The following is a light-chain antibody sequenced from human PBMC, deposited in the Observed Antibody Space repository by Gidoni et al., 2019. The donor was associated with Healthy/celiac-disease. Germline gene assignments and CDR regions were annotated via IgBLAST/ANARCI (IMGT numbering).Light chain of an antibody. V-gene: IGKV3-15*01. J-gene: IGKJ3*01. CDR1: QSVSSN. Sequence: IVMTPSLATLSVSPGERATLSCRASQSVSSNLAWYQQKPGQAPRLLIYGASTRATGIPARFSGSGSGTEFTLTISSLQSEDFAVYYCQQYNNWPLFTFXPXTKVDIK. CDR2: GAS. CDR3: QQYNNWPLFT.